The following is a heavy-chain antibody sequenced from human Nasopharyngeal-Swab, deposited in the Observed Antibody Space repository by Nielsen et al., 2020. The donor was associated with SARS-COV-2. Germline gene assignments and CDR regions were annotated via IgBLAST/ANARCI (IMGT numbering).Heavy chain of an antibody. J-gene: IGHJ3*01. Sequence: ASVKVSCKASGYTFTSYGISWVRQAPGQGLEWMGWISAHNGNTKYAQKWQGRVTMTTDTSTSTAYMELRSLRSDDTAVYYCASGGYYDTSGYFFDFWGQGTMVTVSS. CDR1: GYTFTSYG. CDR3: ASGGYYDTSGYFFDF. V-gene: IGHV1-18*01. CDR2: ISAHNGNT. D-gene: IGHD3-22*01.